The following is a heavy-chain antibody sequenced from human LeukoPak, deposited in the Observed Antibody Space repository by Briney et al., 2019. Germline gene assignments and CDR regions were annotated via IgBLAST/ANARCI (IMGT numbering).Heavy chain of an antibody. CDR1: GGSINSYY. CDR2: IFPGGST. Sequence: SETLSLTCTVSGGSINSYYWSWIRQPAGKGLEWIGRIFPGGSTNHNPSLKSRVTMSVDTSKNQFSLKLNSVTAADTAVYYCARGYYSGRNNNWFDPWGQGTLVTVSS. CDR3: ARGYYSGRNNNWFDP. J-gene: IGHJ5*02. V-gene: IGHV4-4*07. D-gene: IGHD6-13*01.